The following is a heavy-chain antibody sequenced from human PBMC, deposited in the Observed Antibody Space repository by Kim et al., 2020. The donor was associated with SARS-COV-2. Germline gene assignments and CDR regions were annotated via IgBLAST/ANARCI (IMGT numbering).Heavy chain of an antibody. CDR3: ARDWGRDNSDSIFFDP. CDR2: ISFDGRKT. D-gene: IGHD3-16*01. V-gene: IGHV3-33*05. Sequence: GGSLRLSCAASGFTFNRYGFHWVRQAPGRGLEWVAFISFDGRKTYYADSAKGRFTISREYSRNLVYLQMSSLRAEDTGLYYCARDWGRDNSDSIFFDPGGQGTLVTVSS. J-gene: IGHJ5*02. CDR1: GFTFNRYG.